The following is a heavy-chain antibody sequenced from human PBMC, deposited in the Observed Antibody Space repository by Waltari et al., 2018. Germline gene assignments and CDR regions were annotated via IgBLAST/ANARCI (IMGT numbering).Heavy chain of an antibody. CDR3: ARGDSPPYYYYYYGMDV. CDR1: GYTFTSYG. J-gene: IGHJ6*02. CDR2: ISAYNGNT. Sequence: VQLVQSGAEVKKPGATVKISCKASGYTFTSYGISWVRQAPGQGLEWMGWISAYNGNTNYAQKLQGRVTMTTDTSTSTAYMELRSLRSDDTAVYYCARGDSPPYYYYYYGMDVWGQGTTVTVSS. D-gene: IGHD3-22*01. V-gene: IGHV1-18*01.